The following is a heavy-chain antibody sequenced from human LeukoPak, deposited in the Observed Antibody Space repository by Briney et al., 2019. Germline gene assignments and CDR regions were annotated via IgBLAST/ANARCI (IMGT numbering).Heavy chain of an antibody. D-gene: IGHD2-21*02. CDR3: ARVGDSATYFDY. CDR2: ILTGGNT. Sequence: SETLSLTCTVSWVSISSYYWSWIRQPAGKGLEWIGRILTGGNTNYNPSLKSRVTMSGDRSKNQFSLKLSTVTAADTAVYYCARVGDSATYFDYWGQGTLVTVSS. J-gene: IGHJ4*02. CDR1: WVSISSYY. V-gene: IGHV4-4*07.